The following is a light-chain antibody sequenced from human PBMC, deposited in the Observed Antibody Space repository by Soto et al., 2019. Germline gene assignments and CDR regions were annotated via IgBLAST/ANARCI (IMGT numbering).Light chain of an antibody. Sequence: IVLTQSPGTLSVSPGERVILSCRASQTLRNKLAWYPQKPGQAPRLLIYGGFTRATGIPTRFSGSGSGTECPLTINSLQSEDFALYFCQEHNDWPLTFGPGTKLDLK. CDR1: QTLRNK. CDR3: QEHNDWPLT. J-gene: IGKJ3*01. CDR2: GGF. V-gene: IGKV3-15*01.